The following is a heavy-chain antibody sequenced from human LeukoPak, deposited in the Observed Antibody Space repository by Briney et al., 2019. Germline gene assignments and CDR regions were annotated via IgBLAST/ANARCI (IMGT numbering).Heavy chain of an antibody. Sequence: GSLRLSCAASGFTFTSYSMHWVRQAPGKGLEWVALISYDGRNILYADSVQGRFTISRDTPRNTLYLQMNSLRAEDTAVYYCARDRVQIWSYVGTFDHWGQGSPVTVSS. V-gene: IGHV3-30*04. CDR2: ISYDGRNI. CDR1: GFTFTSYS. J-gene: IGHJ4*02. CDR3: ARDRVQIWSYVGTFDH. D-gene: IGHD5-18*01.